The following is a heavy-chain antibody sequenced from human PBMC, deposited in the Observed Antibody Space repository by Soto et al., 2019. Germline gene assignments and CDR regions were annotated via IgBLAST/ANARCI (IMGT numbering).Heavy chain of an antibody. J-gene: IGHJ4*01. CDR2: ISTSSSYT. D-gene: IGHD3-3*01. V-gene: IGHV3-11*06. CDR1: GFTFSDYY. CDR3: ARFSPIDIASFGVVISYYFDF. Sequence: GGSLRVSCAASGFTFSDYYMSWIRQAPGKGLEWVSYISTSSSYTNYADSVKGRFTISRDNAKNSLYLQMNSLRAEDTAVYYCARFSPIDIASFGVVISYYFDFWGQGTLVTVSS.